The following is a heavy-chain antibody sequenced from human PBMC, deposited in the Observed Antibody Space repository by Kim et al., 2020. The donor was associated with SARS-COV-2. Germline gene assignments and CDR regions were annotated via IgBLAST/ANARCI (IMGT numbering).Heavy chain of an antibody. Sequence: SETLSLTCAVYGGSFSGYYWSWIRQPPGKGLEWIGEINHSGSTNYNPSLKSRVTISVDTSKNQFSLKLSSVTAADTAVYYCAREIQLWLRNAFDIWGQGTMVTVSS. CDR3: AREIQLWLRNAFDI. CDR1: GGSFSGYY. J-gene: IGHJ3*02. D-gene: IGHD5-18*01. CDR2: INHSGST. V-gene: IGHV4-34*01.